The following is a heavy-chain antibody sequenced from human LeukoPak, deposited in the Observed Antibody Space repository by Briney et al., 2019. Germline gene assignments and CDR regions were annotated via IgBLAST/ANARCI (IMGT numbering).Heavy chain of an antibody. D-gene: IGHD4-17*01. CDR3: AKDGVTAFYGDPTNWFDS. J-gene: IGHJ5*01. CDR2: ISGVSGDT. Sequence: GGSLRLSCTASGVTFSNYAMTWVRQAPGKGLEWGSGISGVSGDTYYAGSVKGRFTISRDNSKNTLFLQMTSLRAEDTALYYCAKDGVTAFYGDPTNWFDSWGQGILVTVSS. V-gene: IGHV3-23*01. CDR1: GVTFSNYA.